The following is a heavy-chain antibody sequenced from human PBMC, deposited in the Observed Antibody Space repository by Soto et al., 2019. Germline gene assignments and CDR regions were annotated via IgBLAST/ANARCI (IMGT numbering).Heavy chain of an antibody. CDR3: ANLAPHCSGGSCYSDYFDY. CDR2: ISYDGSNK. J-gene: IGHJ4*02. CDR1: GFTFSSYG. V-gene: IGHV3-30*18. D-gene: IGHD2-15*01. Sequence: GWSLRLSCAASGFTFSSYGMHWVRQAPGKGLEWVAVISYDGSNKYYADSVKGRFTISRDNSKNTLYLQMNSLRAEDTAVYYCANLAPHCSGGSCYSDYFDYWGQGTLVTVSS.